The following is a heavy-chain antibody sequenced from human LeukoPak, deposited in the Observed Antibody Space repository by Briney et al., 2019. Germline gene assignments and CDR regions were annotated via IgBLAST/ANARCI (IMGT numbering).Heavy chain of an antibody. CDR2: INTDGSST. CDR3: ARAKGGYCSGGSCYPIWFDP. D-gene: IGHD2-15*01. J-gene: IGHJ5*02. CDR1: GFTFSNYW. V-gene: IGHV3-74*01. Sequence: GGSLRLSCAVSGFTFSNYWMHWVRQVPGKGLVWVSRINTDGSSTSYADSVKGRFTISRDNAKNTLYLQMNSLTAENTAVYYCARAKGGYCSGGSCYPIWFDPWGQGTLVTVSS.